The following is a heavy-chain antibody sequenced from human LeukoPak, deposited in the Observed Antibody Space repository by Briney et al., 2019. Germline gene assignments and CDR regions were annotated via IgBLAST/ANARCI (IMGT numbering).Heavy chain of an antibody. Sequence: ASVKVSCKASGGTFSSYAISWVRQAPGQRLEWMGWINAGNGNTKYSQKFQGRVTITRDTSASTAYMELSSLRSEDTAVYYCARAPFWSGYPTGYWGQGTLVTVSS. V-gene: IGHV1-3*01. CDR2: INAGNGNT. D-gene: IGHD3-3*01. CDR1: GGTFSSYA. J-gene: IGHJ4*02. CDR3: ARAPFWSGYPTGY.